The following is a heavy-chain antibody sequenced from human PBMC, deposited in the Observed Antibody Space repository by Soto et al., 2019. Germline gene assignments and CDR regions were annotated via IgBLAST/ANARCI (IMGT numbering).Heavy chain of an antibody. CDR2: IYYSGST. Sequence: SETLSVPCTFFGESMTYSYLLLIRHHPGKGLEWVGYIYYSGSTSYNPSLRRRVIMSVDTSKRQFSLQLKSVTAADMAIYYCARTVLGPDILAAQFVDYYYYMDVWGQGTTVTVSS. CDR1: GESMTYSY. CDR3: ARTVLGPDILAAQFVDYYYYMDV. V-gene: IGHV4-59*08. J-gene: IGHJ6*03. D-gene: IGHD3-9*01.